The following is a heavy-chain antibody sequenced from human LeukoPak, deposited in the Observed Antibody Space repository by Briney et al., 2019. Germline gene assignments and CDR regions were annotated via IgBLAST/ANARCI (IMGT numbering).Heavy chain of an antibody. V-gene: IGHV1-2*02. J-gene: IGHJ4*02. D-gene: IGHD6-6*01. CDR1: GYTFTGYY. Sequence: ASVKVSCKASGYTFTGYYMHWVRQAPGQGLEWMGWINPNSGGTNYAQKFQGRVTMTRDTSISTAYMELSSLRSEDTAVYYCARDEFSSSSYCWGQGTLVTVSS. CDR3: ARDEFSSSSYC. CDR2: INPNSGGT.